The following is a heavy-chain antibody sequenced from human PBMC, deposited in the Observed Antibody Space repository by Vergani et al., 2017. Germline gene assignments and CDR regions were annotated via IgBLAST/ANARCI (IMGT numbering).Heavy chain of an antibody. D-gene: IGHD3-10*01. CDR2: IIPIFGTA. J-gene: IGHJ4*02. CDR1: GYTFTSYY. Sequence: QVQLVQSGAEVKKPGASVKVSCKASGYTFTSYYMHWVRQAPGQGLEWMGGIIPIFGTANYAQKFQGRVTITADESTSTAYMELSSLRSEDTAVYYCASVDLHGSGSYYLDYWGQGTLVTVSS. CDR3: ASVDLHGSGSYYLDY. V-gene: IGHV1-69*01.